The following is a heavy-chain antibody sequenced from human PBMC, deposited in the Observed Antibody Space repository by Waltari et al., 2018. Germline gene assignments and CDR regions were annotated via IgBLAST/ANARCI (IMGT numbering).Heavy chain of an antibody. D-gene: IGHD2-15*01. V-gene: IGHV3-66*01. CDR3: ARVPCSGDTCYYHHFDY. J-gene: IGHJ4*02. CDR2: IYTGGST. CDR1: VFTVSNNY. Sequence: EVQLVESGGNLVQPGRSLRLSCAASVFTVSNNYMNWVRQAPGKGLEWVSIIYTGGSTYYADSVKGRFTISRDNSKNTLYLQMNTLRAEDTAVYYCARVPCSGDTCYYHHFDYWGQGTLVTVSS.